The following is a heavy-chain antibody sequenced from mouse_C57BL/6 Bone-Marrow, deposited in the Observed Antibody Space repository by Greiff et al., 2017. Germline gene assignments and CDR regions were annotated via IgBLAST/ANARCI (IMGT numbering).Heavy chain of an antibody. D-gene: IGHD2-5*01. CDR3: ARHVSNCYYAMDY. J-gene: IGHJ4*01. V-gene: IGHV2-6-1*01. Sequence: QVHVKQSGPGLVAPSQSLSITCTVSGFSLTSYGVHWVRQPPGKGLEWLVVIWSDGSTTYNSALKSSLSISKDNSKSQVFLKMNSLQTDDTAMYYCARHVSNCYYAMDYWGQGTSVTVSS. CDR2: IWSDGST. CDR1: GFSLTSYG.